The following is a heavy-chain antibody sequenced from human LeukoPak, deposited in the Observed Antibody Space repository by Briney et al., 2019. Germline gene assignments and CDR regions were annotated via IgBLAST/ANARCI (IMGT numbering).Heavy chain of an antibody. CDR2: ISSSSSYI. J-gene: IGHJ3*02. Sequence: PGGSLRLSCAAPGFTFSSYSMNWVRQAPGKGLEWVSSISSSSSYIYYADSVKGRFTISRDNAKNSLYPQMNSLRAEDTAVYYCASGYSSGSDAFDIWGQGTMVTVSS. CDR1: GFTFSSYS. V-gene: IGHV3-21*01. CDR3: ASGYSSGSDAFDI. D-gene: IGHD6-19*01.